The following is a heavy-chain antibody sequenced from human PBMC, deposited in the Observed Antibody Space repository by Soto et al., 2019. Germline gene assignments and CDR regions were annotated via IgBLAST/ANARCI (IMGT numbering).Heavy chain of an antibody. D-gene: IGHD3-10*01. V-gene: IGHV4-4*02. J-gene: IGHJ4*02. Sequence: QVQLQESGPGLVKPSGTLSLTCAVSGGSISSSNWWSWVRQPPGKGLEWIGEIYHSGSTNYNPSLKSRVTRSVDKSKNQFSLKLSSVTAADTAVYYCAREGTGSPGNEETPKWGQGTLVTVSS. CDR3: AREGTGSPGNEETPK. CDR2: IYHSGST. CDR1: GGSISSSNW.